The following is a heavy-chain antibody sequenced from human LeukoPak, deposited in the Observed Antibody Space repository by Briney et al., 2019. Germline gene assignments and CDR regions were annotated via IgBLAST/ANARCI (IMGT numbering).Heavy chain of an antibody. J-gene: IGHJ4*02. Sequence: PSETLSLTCAVYGGSFSGYYWSWIRQPPGKGLEWIGEINHSGSTNYNPSLKSRVTISVDTSKNQFSLKLSSVTAADTAVYYCARNYYGSGSYYNFDYWGQGTLVTVSS. D-gene: IGHD3-10*01. CDR3: ARNYYGSGSYYNFDY. V-gene: IGHV4-34*01. CDR2: INHSGST. CDR1: GGSFSGYY.